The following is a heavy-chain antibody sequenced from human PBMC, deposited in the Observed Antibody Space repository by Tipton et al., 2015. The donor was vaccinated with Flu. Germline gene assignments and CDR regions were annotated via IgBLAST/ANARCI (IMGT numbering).Heavy chain of an antibody. CDR1: GGSFSGYY. D-gene: IGHD6-13*01. V-gene: IGHV4-34*01. CDR2: INHSGST. CDR3: ARVGSAAAGTN. J-gene: IGHJ4*02. Sequence: TLSLTCAVYGGSFSGYYWSWIRQPPGKGLEWIGEINHSGSTNYNPSLKSRVTISVDTSKNQFSLKLSSVTAADTVVYYCARVGSAAAGTNWGQGTLVTVSS.